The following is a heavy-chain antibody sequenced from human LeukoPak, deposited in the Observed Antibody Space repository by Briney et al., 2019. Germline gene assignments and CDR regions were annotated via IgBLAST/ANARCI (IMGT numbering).Heavy chain of an antibody. J-gene: IGHJ6*03. Sequence: ASVKVSCKASGYTFTSYDINWVRQATGQGLEWMGWMNPNSGNTGYAQKFQGRVTMTRNTSISTAYMELSSLRSEDTAVYYCARARRVVVVPEWLLLGYYYYMDVWGKGTTVTVSS. CDR2: MNPNSGNT. CDR3: ARARRVVVVPEWLLLGYYYYMDV. D-gene: IGHD2-2*01. V-gene: IGHV1-8*01. CDR1: GYTFTSYD.